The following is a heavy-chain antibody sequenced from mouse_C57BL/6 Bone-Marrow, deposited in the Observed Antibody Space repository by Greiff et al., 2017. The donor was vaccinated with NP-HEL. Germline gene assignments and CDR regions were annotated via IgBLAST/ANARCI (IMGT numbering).Heavy chain of an antibody. Sequence: EVKLVESGGGLVQPGGSLKLSCAASGFTFSDYYMYWVRQTPEKRLEWVAYISNGGGSTYYPDTVKGRSTLSRDKASNTLYLQMSRLKSEDTAMYDCARRGDYGAMDYWGQGTSVTVSS. V-gene: IGHV5-12*01. CDR2: ISNGGGST. D-gene: IGHD1-1*02. CDR1: GFTFSDYY. J-gene: IGHJ4*01. CDR3: ARRGDYGAMDY.